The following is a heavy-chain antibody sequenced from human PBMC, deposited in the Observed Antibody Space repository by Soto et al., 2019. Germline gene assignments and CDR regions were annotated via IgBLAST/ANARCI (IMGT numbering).Heavy chain of an antibody. Sequence: PDWTRRRPCSRSAITFTALNLNWVLQAPGKGLERVSYINSGIDPIYYADSVKGRFTISRENAKNSLYLQMNSLRDEETALQYCSRTGANVGMDVWGQGSTGTVS. CDR1: AITFTALN. J-gene: IGHJ6*02. V-gene: IGHV3-48*02. CDR2: INSGIDPI. CDR3: SRTGANVGMDV. D-gene: IGHD1-26*01.